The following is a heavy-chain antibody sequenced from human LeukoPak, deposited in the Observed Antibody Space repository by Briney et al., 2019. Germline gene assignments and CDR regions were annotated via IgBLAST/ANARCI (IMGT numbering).Heavy chain of an antibody. V-gene: IGHV1-2*02. CDR2: INPNSGGT. J-gene: IGHJ4*02. CDR1: GYTFTGYY. D-gene: IGHD6-13*01. Sequence: ASVKVSCKASGYTFTGYYMHWVRQAPGQGLEWMGWINPNSGGTNYAQKFQGRVTMTRDTSISTAYMELSRLRSDDTAVHYCAREDIAAAVNFDYWGQGTLVTVSS. CDR3: AREDIAAAVNFDY.